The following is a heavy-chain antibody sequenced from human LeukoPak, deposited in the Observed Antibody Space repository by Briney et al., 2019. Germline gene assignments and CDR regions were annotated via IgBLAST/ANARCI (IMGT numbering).Heavy chain of an antibody. V-gene: IGHV3-48*01. CDR3: ARGPYYYDSSGYYLFDY. CDR2: IDISGESV. Sequence: PGGSLRLSCVGSGFTFSSYTMNWVRQTPGQGLEWISYIDISGESVYYADSVKGRFTSFRDNAKNSLYLHMNSLRVEDTALYYCARGPYYYDSSGYYLFDYWGQGTLVTVSS. D-gene: IGHD3-22*01. CDR1: GFTFSSYT. J-gene: IGHJ4*02.